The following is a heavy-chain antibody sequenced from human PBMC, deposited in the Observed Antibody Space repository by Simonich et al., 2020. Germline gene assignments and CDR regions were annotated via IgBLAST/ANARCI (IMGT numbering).Heavy chain of an antibody. CDR1: GFTFSSYW. V-gene: IGHV3-7*01. D-gene: IGHD7-27*01. J-gene: IGHJ6*03. Sequence: EVQLVESGGGLVQPGGSLRLSCAASGFTFSSYWMSWVRQAPGKGLEWVANIKQDGSEKYYVDSVKGRFTIPRDNAKNSLYLQMTSLRAEDTAVYYCARDGLGTAYYYYMDVWGKGTTVTVSS. CDR3: ARDGLGTAYYYYMDV. CDR2: IKQDGSEK.